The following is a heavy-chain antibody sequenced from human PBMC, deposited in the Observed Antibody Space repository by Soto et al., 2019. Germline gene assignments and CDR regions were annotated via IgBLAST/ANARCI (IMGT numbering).Heavy chain of an antibody. J-gene: IGHJ6*02. D-gene: IGHD5-12*01. CDR2: IYPDESDT. CDR1: GYSFTKYW. Sequence: EVQLVQAGAEVKEPGESLKISCKGSGYSFTKYWIGWVRQMPGQGLEWLAIIYPDESDTRYSPSFQGQVTISADKCISTAYLRWSSMKASDTAMYYCVRMGFSGGGYLSYYYYGMDIWGQGTTVTVSS. CDR3: VRMGFSGGGYLSYYYYGMDI. V-gene: IGHV5-51*03.